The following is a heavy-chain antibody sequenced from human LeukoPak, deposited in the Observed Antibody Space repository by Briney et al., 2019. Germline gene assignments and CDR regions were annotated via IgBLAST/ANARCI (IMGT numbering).Heavy chain of an antibody. CDR2: IYYSGST. CDR3: ARGGQWLAHDAFDI. CDR1: GGSISSSSYY. J-gene: IGHJ3*02. Sequence: SETLSLTCTVSGGSISSSSYYWGWIRQPPGKGLEWIGSIYYSGSTYYNPSLKSRVTISVDTSKNQFSLKLSSVTAADTAVYYCARGGQWLAHDAFDIWGQGTMVTVSS. D-gene: IGHD6-19*01. V-gene: IGHV4-39*07.